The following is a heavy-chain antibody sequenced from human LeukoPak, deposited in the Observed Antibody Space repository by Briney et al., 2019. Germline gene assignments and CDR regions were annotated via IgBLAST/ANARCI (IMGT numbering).Heavy chain of an antibody. J-gene: IGHJ4*02. Sequence: SETLSLTCTVSGGSISSYYWSWIRQPPGKGLEWIGEINHSGSTNYNPSPKSRVTISVDTSKNQFSLKLSSVTAADTAVYYCARGAPYGSGSEHYYFDYWGQGTLVTVSS. V-gene: IGHV4-34*01. D-gene: IGHD3-10*01. CDR3: ARGAPYGSGSEHYYFDY. CDR2: INHSGST. CDR1: GGSISSYY.